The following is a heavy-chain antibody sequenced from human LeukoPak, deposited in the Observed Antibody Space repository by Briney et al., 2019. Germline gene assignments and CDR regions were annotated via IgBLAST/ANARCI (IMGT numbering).Heavy chain of an antibody. Sequence: GESLKISCKGSGYSFTSYWIGWVRQMPGKGLEWMGIIYPGDSDTRYSPSFQGQVTISADKSISTAYLQWSSLKASDTTMYYCASQATLPFLDPGAFDIWGQGTMVTVSS. J-gene: IGHJ3*02. CDR2: IYPGDSDT. D-gene: IGHD3-3*01. V-gene: IGHV5-51*01. CDR3: ASQATLPFLDPGAFDI. CDR1: GYSFTSYW.